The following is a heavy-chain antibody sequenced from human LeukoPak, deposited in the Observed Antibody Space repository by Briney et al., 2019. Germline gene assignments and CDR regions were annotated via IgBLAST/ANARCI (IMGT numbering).Heavy chain of an antibody. V-gene: IGHV1-2*02. CDR1: GYTFIGYY. D-gene: IGHD1-1*01. J-gene: IGHJ4*02. CDR3: ARDLKSRYNWNDAVDY. Sequence: GASVKVSCKASGYTFIGYYMHWVRQAPGQGLEWMGWINPNSGGTNYAQKFQGRVTMTRDTSISTAYMELSRLRSDDTAVYYCARDLKSRYNWNDAVDYWGQGTLVTVSS. CDR2: INPNSGGT.